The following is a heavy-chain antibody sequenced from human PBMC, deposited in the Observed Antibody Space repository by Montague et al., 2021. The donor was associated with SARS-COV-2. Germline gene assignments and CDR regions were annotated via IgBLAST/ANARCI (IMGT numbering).Heavy chain of an antibody. CDR1: GGSISSSNW. V-gene: IGHV4-4*02. CDR2: IYHSGST. J-gene: IGHJ4*02. Sequence: SETLSLTCAVSGGSISSSNWWSWVRQPPGKGLKWIGEIYHSGSTNYNPSLKSRVTISVDKSKNQFSLKLSSVTAADTAVYYCARMALASSSSDFDYWGQGTLVTVSS. D-gene: IGHD6-6*01. CDR3: ARMALASSSSDFDY.